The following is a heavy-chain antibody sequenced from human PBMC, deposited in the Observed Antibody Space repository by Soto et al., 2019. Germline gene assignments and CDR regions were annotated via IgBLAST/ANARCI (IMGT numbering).Heavy chain of an antibody. CDR3: ARGGCGTVTTFDYYYGMDV. CDR2: INPSGGST. CDR1: GYTFTSYY. J-gene: IGHJ6*02. D-gene: IGHD4-17*01. V-gene: IGHV1-46*01. Sequence: QVQLVQSGAEVKKPGASVKVSCKASGYTFTSYYMHWVRQAPGQGLEWMGIINPSGGSTSYAQKFQGRVTMTRDTSTSTVYMELSSLRSEDTAVYYCARGGCGTVTTFDYYYGMDVWGQGTTVTVSS.